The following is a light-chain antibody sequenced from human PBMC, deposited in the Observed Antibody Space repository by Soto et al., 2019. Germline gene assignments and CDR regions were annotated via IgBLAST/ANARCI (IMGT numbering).Light chain of an antibody. CDR2: GAS. Sequence: IGMTQSPATLSVSPGGRATLSCRASQSISDTLAWYQQKPGQAPRLLIYGASSRATGIPDRFSGSGSGTDFTLTISILEPEDGTVYCCQLSGSSPRTFCQGTKVDIK. J-gene: IGKJ1*01. CDR3: QLSGSSPRT. V-gene: IGKV3-20*01. CDR1: QSISDT.